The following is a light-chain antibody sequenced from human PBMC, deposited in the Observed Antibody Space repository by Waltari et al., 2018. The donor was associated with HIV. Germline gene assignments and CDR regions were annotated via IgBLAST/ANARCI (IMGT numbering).Light chain of an antibody. CDR2: DVS. CDR1: SSDIGLYNF. J-gene: IGLJ2*01. V-gene: IGLV2-11*01. Sequence: QSALTQPRSVSGSPGQSVTISCAGTSSDIGLYNFVSWYQHHPGKAPKLMISDVSRRPSGVPDRFSGSKSGNTASLTVSGLQADDEATYYCFSYAGNNFLLFGGGTKLTVL. CDR3: FSYAGNNFLL.